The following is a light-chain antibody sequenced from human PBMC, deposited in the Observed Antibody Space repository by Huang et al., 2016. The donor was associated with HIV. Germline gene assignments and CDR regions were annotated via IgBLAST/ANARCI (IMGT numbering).Light chain of an antibody. CDR1: QIVSSH. Sequence: ETVMTQSPVTLSVSPGDRASLSCRSSQIVSSHLAWYQQKPGQAPRRLIYAASTRATGVPARFSGRWAGTEFTLTSSTLQSEDSAVYYCQQYNDFRSTFGPGTRVEIK. CDR3: QQYNDFRST. V-gene: IGKV3-15*01. CDR2: AAS. J-gene: IGKJ3*01.